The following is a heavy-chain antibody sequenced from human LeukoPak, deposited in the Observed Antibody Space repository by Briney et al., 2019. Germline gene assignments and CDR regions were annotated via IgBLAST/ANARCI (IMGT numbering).Heavy chain of an antibody. CDR1: GFTFSSYA. Sequence: GGSLRLSCAASGFTFSSYAMHWVRQAPGKGLEWVAVISYDGSNKYYADSVKGRFTISRDNSKNTLYLQMNSLRAEDTAVYYCARVTLYSSSPIDYWGRGTLVTVSS. D-gene: IGHD6-13*01. CDR2: ISYDGSNK. J-gene: IGHJ4*02. V-gene: IGHV3-30-3*01. CDR3: ARVTLYSSSPIDY.